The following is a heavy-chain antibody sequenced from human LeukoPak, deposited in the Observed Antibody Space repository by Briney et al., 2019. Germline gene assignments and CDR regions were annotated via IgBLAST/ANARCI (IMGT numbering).Heavy chain of an antibody. V-gene: IGHV4-4*07. CDR2: ISTSGST. CDR1: GGSISSYY. J-gene: IGHJ4*02. CDR3: ASGSIASLVY. Sequence: SETLSLTCTVSGGSISSYYWSWIRQPAGKGLEWIGRISTSGSTNYNPSLKSRVTMSVDTSKNQFSLKPSSVTAADTAVYYCASGSIASLVYWGQGTLVTVSS. D-gene: IGHD6-6*01.